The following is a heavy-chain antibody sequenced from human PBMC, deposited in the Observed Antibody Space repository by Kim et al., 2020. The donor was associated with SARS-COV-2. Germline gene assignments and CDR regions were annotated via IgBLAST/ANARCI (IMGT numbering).Heavy chain of an antibody. V-gene: IGHV4-59*01. J-gene: IGHJ3*02. D-gene: IGHD3-22*01. Sequence: KSQVTISVATSKNQFSLKLSSVTAADTAVYYCARVRVHYYDSSGYDAFDIWGQGTMVTVSS. CDR3: ARVRVHYYDSSGYDAFDI.